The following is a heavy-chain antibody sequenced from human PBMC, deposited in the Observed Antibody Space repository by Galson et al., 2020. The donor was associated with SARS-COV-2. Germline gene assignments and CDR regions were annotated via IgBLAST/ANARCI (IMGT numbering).Heavy chain of an antibody. CDR3: AKGPKKYSVNYAKRDY. CDR1: GFTFDDYA. J-gene: IGHJ4*02. CDR2: ISWNSGSI. V-gene: IGHV3-9*01. Sequence: SLKISCAASGFTFDDYAMHWVRQAPGKGLAWVSGISWNSGSIGYADSVKGRFTISRDNAKNSLYLQMNSLKAKDTALYYCAKGPKKYSVNYAKRDYWSQQSLVSVSS. D-gene: IGHD1-26*01.